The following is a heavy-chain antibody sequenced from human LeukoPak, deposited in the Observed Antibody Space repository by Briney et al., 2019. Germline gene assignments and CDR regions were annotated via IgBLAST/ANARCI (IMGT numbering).Heavy chain of an antibody. CDR2: INHSGST. Sequence: PSETLSLTCAVYGGSFSGYYWSWIRQPSGKGLEWIGEINHSGSTNYNPSLKSRVTISVDTSKKQFSLKLSSVTAADTAVYYCTRVVGDYGGWFDPWGQGTLVTVSS. CDR1: GGSFSGYY. D-gene: IGHD4-17*01. CDR3: TRVVGDYGGWFDP. J-gene: IGHJ5*02. V-gene: IGHV4-34*01.